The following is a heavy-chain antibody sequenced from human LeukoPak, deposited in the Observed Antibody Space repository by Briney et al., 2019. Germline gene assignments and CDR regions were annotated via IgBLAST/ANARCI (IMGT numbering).Heavy chain of an antibody. CDR2: IYHSGST. CDR3: ARVSREYQLRHPVIAFDI. V-gene: IGHV4-4*02. J-gene: IGHJ3*02. D-gene: IGHD2-2*01. CDR1: GGSINIINW. Sequence: SETLSLTCAVSGGSINIINWWSWVRQPPGKGLEWIGEIYHSGSTNYSPSLESRVTISVDKSKNQFSLKLSSVTAADTAVYYCARVSREYQLRHPVIAFDIWGQGTVVTVSS.